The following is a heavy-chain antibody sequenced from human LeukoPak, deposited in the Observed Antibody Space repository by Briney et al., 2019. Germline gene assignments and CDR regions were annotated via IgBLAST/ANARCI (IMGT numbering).Heavy chain of an antibody. D-gene: IGHD2-15*01. J-gene: IGHJ5*02. V-gene: IGHV3-23*01. Sequence: GGSLRLSCAASGFSISNYAMSWVRQAPGKGLEWVSTISSSGNSGDQTYYADSVKGRFTISRDNSKNTLYLQMNSLRAEDTAVYYCAKMGRYCSGGSCYLEPNWFDPWGQGTLVTVSS. CDR2: ISSSGNSGDQT. CDR3: AKMGRYCSGGSCYLEPNWFDP. CDR1: GFSISNYA.